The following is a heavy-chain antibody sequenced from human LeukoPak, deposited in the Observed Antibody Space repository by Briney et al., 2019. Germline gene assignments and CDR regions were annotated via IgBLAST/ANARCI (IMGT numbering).Heavy chain of an antibody. J-gene: IGHJ4*02. CDR2: IYSGGST. D-gene: IGHD6-19*01. Sequence: GGSLGLSCAASGFTVSSNYMSWVRQAPGKGLEWVSVIYSGGSTYYADSVKGRFTISRDNSKNTLYLQMNSLRAEDTAVYYCARGIAVAGTGFDYWDQGTLVTVSS. CDR1: GFTVSSNY. V-gene: IGHV3-66*01. CDR3: ARGIAVAGTGFDY.